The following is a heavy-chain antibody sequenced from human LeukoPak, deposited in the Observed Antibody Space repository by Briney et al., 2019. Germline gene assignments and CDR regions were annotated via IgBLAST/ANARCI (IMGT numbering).Heavy chain of an antibody. Sequence: SQTLSLTCTVSGGSISSGGYYWSWIRQHPGKGLEWIGYIYYSGSTYYNPSLKSRVTISVGTSKNQFSLKLSSVTAADTAVYYCARGRQQLATRIYYYYGMDVWGQGTTVTVSS. J-gene: IGHJ6*02. CDR1: GGSISSGGYY. CDR3: ARGRQQLATRIYYYYGMDV. V-gene: IGHV4-31*03. D-gene: IGHD6-13*01. CDR2: IYYSGST.